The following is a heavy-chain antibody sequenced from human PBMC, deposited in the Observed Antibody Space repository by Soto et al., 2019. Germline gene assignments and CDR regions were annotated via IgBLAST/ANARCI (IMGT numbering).Heavy chain of an antibody. V-gene: IGHV1-69*13. CDR3: ARSYSYGSYWYFDD. CDR1: GGTFSSYA. Sequence: ASVKVSCKASGGTFSSYAISWVRQAPGQGLEWMGGIIPIFGTANYAQKFQGRVTITADESTSTAYMELSSLRSEDTAVYYCARSYSYGSYWYFDDWGQGTLVTVSS. J-gene: IGHJ4*02. D-gene: IGHD3-22*01. CDR2: IIPIFGTA.